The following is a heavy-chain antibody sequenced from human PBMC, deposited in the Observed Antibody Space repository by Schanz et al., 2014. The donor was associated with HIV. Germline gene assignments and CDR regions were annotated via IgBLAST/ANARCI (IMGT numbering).Heavy chain of an antibody. Sequence: VQLLESGGGLVQPGRSLRLSCAASGFTFSNFAMHWVRQAPGKGLEWAAVKWYDGSYKYYADSVKGRFTIPRDNPKNPLYLQMNSLRAEDTAIYYCARSPDWAGTDAFDIWGQGTMVTVSS. J-gene: IGHJ3*02. D-gene: IGHD6-19*01. CDR3: ARSPDWAGTDAFDI. CDR2: KWYDGSYK. CDR1: GFTFSNFA. V-gene: IGHV3-33*01.